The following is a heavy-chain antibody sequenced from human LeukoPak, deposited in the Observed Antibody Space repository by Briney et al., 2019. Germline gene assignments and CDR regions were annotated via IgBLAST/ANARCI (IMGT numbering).Heavy chain of an antibody. CDR2: IRSKSDGGTT. D-gene: IGHD3-22*01. Sequence: GGSLRLSCAASGFTFRNAWMTWVRQAPGKGLEWVGRIRSKSDGGTTNYTAPVKGRFTISRDDSKNTLYLQMNNLKAEDTAVYYCATVKGDSDIFDMWGQGTMVTVSS. J-gene: IGHJ3*02. CDR1: GFTFRNAW. V-gene: IGHV3-15*01. CDR3: ATVKGDSDIFDM.